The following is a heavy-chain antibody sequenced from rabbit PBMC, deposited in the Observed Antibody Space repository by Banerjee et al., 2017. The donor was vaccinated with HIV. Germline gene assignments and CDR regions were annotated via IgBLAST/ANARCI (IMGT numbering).Heavy chain of an antibody. D-gene: IGHD4-1*01. CDR3: ARSNDWGLEYFHL. J-gene: IGHJ4*01. CDR1: GFDLSSGYW. V-gene: IGHV1S45*01. CDR2: IAAGSSGST. Sequence: QEQLEESGGGLVKPGGSLTLTCTASGFDLSSGYWISWVRQAPGKGLEWIACIAAGSSGSTYYASWAKGRFTISKTSSTTVTLQMTSLTAADTATYFCARSNDWGLEYFHLWGPGTLVTVS.